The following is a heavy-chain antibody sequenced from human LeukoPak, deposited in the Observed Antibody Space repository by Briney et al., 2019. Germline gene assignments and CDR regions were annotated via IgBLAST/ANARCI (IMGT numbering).Heavy chain of an antibody. Sequence: SVKVFCKASGGTFSIYAISWVRQAPGQGLEWMGRIIPILGITNYAQKFQGKVTITADNSTSTAYMELSSLRSEDTAVYYCARDGVYGSGSYYKSLVYYYYGMDVWGQGTTVTVSS. CDR1: GGTFSIYA. CDR3: ARDGVYGSGSYYKSLVYYYYGMDV. CDR2: IIPILGIT. V-gene: IGHV1-69*04. J-gene: IGHJ6*02. D-gene: IGHD3-10*01.